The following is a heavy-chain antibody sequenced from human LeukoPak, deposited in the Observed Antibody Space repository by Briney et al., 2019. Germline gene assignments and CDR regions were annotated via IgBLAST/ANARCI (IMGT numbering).Heavy chain of an antibody. CDR2: INPNSGGT. J-gene: IGHJ4*02. V-gene: IGHV1-2*07. CDR1: GYTFTHYH. D-gene: IGHD4-17*01. Sequence: ASVKVSCKASGYTFTHYHIHWVRRAPGHGREWMRWINPNSGGTNYAHNFQGRVTMTRDTSISTAYMDVSRLTYDDTAIYYCARGSWATVTIAGPHDYWGQGTLVTVSS. CDR3: ARGSWATVTIAGPHDY.